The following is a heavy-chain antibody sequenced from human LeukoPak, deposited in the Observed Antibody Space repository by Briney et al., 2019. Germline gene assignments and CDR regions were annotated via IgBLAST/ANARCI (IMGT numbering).Heavy chain of an antibody. CDR1: GFTFSGSA. CDR2: IRSKANSYAT. J-gene: IGHJ4*02. D-gene: IGHD2-2*01. CDR3: TRPPSRPYCSSTSCYSDDY. Sequence: GGSLKLSCAASGFTFSGSAMHWVRQASGKGLEWVGRIRSKANSYATAYAASVKGRFTISRDDSKNTAYLQMNSLRTEDTAVYYCTRPPSRPYCSSTSCYSDDYWGQGTLVTVSS. V-gene: IGHV3-73*01.